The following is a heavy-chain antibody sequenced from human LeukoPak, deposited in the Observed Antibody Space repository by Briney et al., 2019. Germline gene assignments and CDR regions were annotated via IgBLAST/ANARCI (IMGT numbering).Heavy chain of an antibody. Sequence: GVSLRLSCATSGFTFTDYYMSWIRQAPGKGLEWVSYISASSDSIYYADSVKGRFTISRDNAKNSLFLQMNSLRAEDTAVYYCARDLYEVTEPLVDYWGQGTLVTVSS. CDR1: GFTFTDYY. CDR2: ISASSDSI. V-gene: IGHV3-11*04. CDR3: ARDLYEVTEPLVDY. D-gene: IGHD2-21*02. J-gene: IGHJ4*02.